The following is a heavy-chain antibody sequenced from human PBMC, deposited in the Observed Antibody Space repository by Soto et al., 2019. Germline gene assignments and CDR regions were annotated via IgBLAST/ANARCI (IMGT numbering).Heavy chain of an antibody. CDR3: ARDPKTSGGQHWAFNYFDS. CDR1: GFSFSISP. V-gene: IGHV3-30-3*01. Sequence: GGSLRLSCAASGFSFSISPMHWVRQAPGKGPEWVALISYDGTNKLYADSVKGRFTISRDNSKSTLYLQVDSLRPEDAAVYYCARDPKTSGGQHWAFNYFDSWGQGTLVTVSS. J-gene: IGHJ4*02. CDR2: ISYDGTNK. D-gene: IGHD7-27*01.